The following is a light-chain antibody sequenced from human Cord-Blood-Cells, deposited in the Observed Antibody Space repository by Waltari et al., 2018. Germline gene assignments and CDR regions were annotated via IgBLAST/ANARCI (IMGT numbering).Light chain of an antibody. CDR2: GAS. Sequence: EIVMTQSPATLSVSSGERATLPCRASQSVSSNIAWYQQKPGQGPRLLIYGASTRATGITAGFSGSGSGTEFTLTISSLQSEDFAVYYCQQYNNWPPTYTFGQGTKLEIK. CDR1: QSVSSN. CDR3: QQYNNWPPTYT. J-gene: IGKJ2*01. V-gene: IGKV3-15*01.